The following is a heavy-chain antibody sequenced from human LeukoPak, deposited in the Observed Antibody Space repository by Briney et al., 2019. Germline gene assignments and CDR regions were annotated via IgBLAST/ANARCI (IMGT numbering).Heavy chain of an antibody. V-gene: IGHV1-18*01. CDR2: ISAYNGNT. CDR3: ARAVGPYYYDSSGYSLYYYYGMDV. D-gene: IGHD3-22*01. J-gene: IGHJ6*02. Sequence: ASVKVSCKASGYTFTSYGISWVRQAPGQGLEWMGWISAYNGNTNYAQKLQGRVTMTTDTSTSTAYMELRSLRSDDTAVYYCARAVGPYYYDSSGYSLYYYYGMDVWGQGTTVTVSS. CDR1: GYTFTSYG.